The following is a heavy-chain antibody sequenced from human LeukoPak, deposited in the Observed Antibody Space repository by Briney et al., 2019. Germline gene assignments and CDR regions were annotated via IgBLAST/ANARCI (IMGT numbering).Heavy chain of an antibody. D-gene: IGHD3-16*02. Sequence: ASVKVSCKASGYTFTSYGISWVRQAPGQGLEWMGWISAYNGNTNYAQKFQGRVTMTRDTSISTAYMELSRLRSDDTAVYYCARPYYDYVWGSYRFDYWGQGTLVTVSS. V-gene: IGHV1-18*01. J-gene: IGHJ4*02. CDR2: ISAYNGNT. CDR1: GYTFTSYG. CDR3: ARPYYDYVWGSYRFDY.